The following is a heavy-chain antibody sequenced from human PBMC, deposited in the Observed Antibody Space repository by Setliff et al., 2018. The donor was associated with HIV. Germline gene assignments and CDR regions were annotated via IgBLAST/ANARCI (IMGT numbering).Heavy chain of an antibody. J-gene: IGHJ4*02. CDR1: GFTFSRYW. Sequence: GGSLRLSCAASGFTFSRYWMTWVRQAPGKGLEWVANIKQDGSEMYHVDSVKGRFTISRDNAKNSLYLQMNSLKAEDTAMYYCARGFGDLVNWGRGTLVTVSS. D-gene: IGHD4-17*01. V-gene: IGHV3-7*01. CDR2: IKQDGSEM. CDR3: ARGFGDLVN.